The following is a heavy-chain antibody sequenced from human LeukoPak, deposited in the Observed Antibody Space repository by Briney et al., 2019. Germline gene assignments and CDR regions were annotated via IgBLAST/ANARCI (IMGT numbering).Heavy chain of an antibody. CDR2: MNPNSGNT. Sequence: ASVKVSCKASGYTFTSYYINWVRQASGQGPEWMGWMNPNSGNTDYAQRFQGRVTMTRNTSISTAYMELSSLRSEDTAVYYCARAANWHDDDWFDPWGQGTLVTVSS. V-gene: IGHV1-8*01. J-gene: IGHJ5*02. D-gene: IGHD1-1*01. CDR1: GYTFTSYY. CDR3: ARAANWHDDDWFDP.